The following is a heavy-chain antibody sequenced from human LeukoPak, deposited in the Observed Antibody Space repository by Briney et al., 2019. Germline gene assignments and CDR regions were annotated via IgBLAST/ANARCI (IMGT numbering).Heavy chain of an antibody. CDR1: GFTFRNYY. J-gene: IGHJ4*02. D-gene: IGHD5-24*01. CDR2: IKQDGSEK. Sequence: PGGSLRLSCAASGFTFRNYYMSWVRQAPGKGLEWVANIKQDGSEKNYVDSVKGRFTISRDNANNLLYLQMNSLQVEDTAVYYCARSLEMATVLLGYWGQGTLVTVSS. V-gene: IGHV3-7*01. CDR3: ARSLEMATVLLGY.